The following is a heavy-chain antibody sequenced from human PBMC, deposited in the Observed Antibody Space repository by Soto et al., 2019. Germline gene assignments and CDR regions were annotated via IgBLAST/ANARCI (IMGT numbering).Heavy chain of an antibody. J-gene: IGHJ5*02. CDR3: AREAVAGSRGWFDP. CDR2: IIPILGIA. CDR1: GGTFSSYT. D-gene: IGHD6-19*01. V-gene: IGHV1-69*04. Sequence: ASVKVSCKASGGTFSSYTISWVRQAPGQGLEWMGRIIPILGIANYAQKFQGRVTITADKSTSTAYMELSSLRSEDTAVYYCAREAVAGSRGWFDPWGQGTLVTVS.